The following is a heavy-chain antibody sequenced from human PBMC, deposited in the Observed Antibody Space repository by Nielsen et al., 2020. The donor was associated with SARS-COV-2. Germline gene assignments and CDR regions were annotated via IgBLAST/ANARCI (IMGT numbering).Heavy chain of an antibody. Sequence: GGSLRLSCAASGFTVSSNYMSWVRQAPGKGLEWVSVIYSGGSTYYADSVKGRFTISRDNSKNTLYLQMNSLRAEDTAVYYCAREGEQWLVRGFYYYYGMDVWGQGTTVTVSS. V-gene: IGHV3-66*01. D-gene: IGHD6-19*01. J-gene: IGHJ6*02. CDR3: AREGEQWLVRGFYYYYGMDV. CDR2: IYSGGST. CDR1: GFTVSSNY.